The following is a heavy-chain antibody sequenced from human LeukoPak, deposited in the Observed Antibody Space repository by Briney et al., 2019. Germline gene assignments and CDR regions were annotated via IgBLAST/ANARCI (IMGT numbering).Heavy chain of an antibody. CDR3: ARLPVTMVRGVIVWFDP. V-gene: IGHV4-39*01. CDR1: GGSISSSSYY. Sequence: SETLSLTCTVSGGSISSSSYYWGWIRQPPGKGLEWIGSIYYSGSTYYNPSLKSRVTISVDTSKNQFSLKLSSVTAADTAVYYCARLPVTMVRGVIVWFDPWGQGTLVTVSS. J-gene: IGHJ5*02. CDR2: IYYSGST. D-gene: IGHD3-10*01.